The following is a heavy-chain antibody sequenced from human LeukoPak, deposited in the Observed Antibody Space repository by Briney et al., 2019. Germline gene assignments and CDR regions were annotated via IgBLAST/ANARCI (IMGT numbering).Heavy chain of an antibody. J-gene: IGHJ3*02. CDR2: IYSGGST. D-gene: IGHD6-25*01. V-gene: IGHV3-66*01. Sequence: GGSLRLSCAASGFTVSSNYMSWVRQAPGKGLEWVSVIYSGGSTYYADSVKGRFTISRDNSKNTLYLQMNSLRAEDTAVYYCARDQVWGSTGAFDIWGQGTMVTVSS. CDR1: GFTVSSNY. CDR3: ARDQVWGSTGAFDI.